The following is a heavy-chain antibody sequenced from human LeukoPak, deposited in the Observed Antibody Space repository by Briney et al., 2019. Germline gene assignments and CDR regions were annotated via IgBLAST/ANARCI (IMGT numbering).Heavy chain of an antibody. V-gene: IGHV4-4*09. Sequence: SETLSLTCAVYGGSLSGHYWNWIRQPPGKGLEWIGYTYTSGSTNYNPSLKSRVTISVDTSKNQFSLKLSSVTAADTAVYYCARRTAISNWFDPWGQGTLVTVSS. CDR2: TYTSGST. D-gene: IGHD5-18*01. CDR3: ARRTAISNWFDP. CDR1: GGSLSGHY. J-gene: IGHJ5*02.